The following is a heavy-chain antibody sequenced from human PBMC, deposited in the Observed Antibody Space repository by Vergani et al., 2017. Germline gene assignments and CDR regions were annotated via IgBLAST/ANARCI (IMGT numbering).Heavy chain of an antibody. D-gene: IGHD3-10*01. J-gene: IGHJ4*02. V-gene: IGHV3-30*02. Sequence: QVQLVESGGGVVQPGGSLRLSCVASGFSVSNSGMHWGRQTPGKGLEWVAFIQYDGSDIFYADFVEGRFTISRDNSKNSLYLQMRSLRFDDTAVYYCANEGCANRIRGGLDHWGQGALVTVSS. CDR2: IQYDGSDI. CDR1: GFSVSNSG. CDR3: ANEGCANRIRGGLDH.